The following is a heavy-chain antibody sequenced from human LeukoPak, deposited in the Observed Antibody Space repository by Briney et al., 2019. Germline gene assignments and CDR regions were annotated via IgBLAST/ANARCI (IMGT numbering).Heavy chain of an antibody. CDR1: GFTFSSYG. CDR3: ARGVSSSWYQGNWFDP. CDR2: ISSSSSYI. D-gene: IGHD6-13*01. V-gene: IGHV3-21*04. Sequence: PGGSLRLSCAASGFTFSSYGMNWVRQAPGKGLEWVSSISSSSSYIYYADSVKGRFTISRDNAKNSLYLQMNSLRAEDTAVYYCARGVSSSWYQGNWFDPWGQGTLVTVSS. J-gene: IGHJ5*02.